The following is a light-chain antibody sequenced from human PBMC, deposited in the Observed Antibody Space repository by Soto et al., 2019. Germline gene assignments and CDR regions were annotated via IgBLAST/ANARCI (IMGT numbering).Light chain of an antibody. J-gene: IGKJ1*01. CDR1: QSFSTW. Sequence: DIQMTQSPSTLYASVGDRVTITCRASQSFSTWLAWYQQKPGRAPKLLIYKASTLESGVPARFSGSGSGTEFTLTISSLQPDDFAPYYCQQYTSYWRTFGQGTKV. CDR2: KAS. CDR3: QQYTSYWRT. V-gene: IGKV1-5*03.